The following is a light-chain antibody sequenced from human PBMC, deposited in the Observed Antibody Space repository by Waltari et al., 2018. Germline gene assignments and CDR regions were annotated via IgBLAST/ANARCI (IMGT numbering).Light chain of an antibody. V-gene: IGKV1-8*01. CDR1: EGITSY. CDR2: AAS. Sequence: AIRMTQFLSSFSASTQDRHTITCRANEGITSYLAWYQQKPGKAPKLLIYAASTLHSGVPSRFSGSGSGTDFTLTISCLQSEDFATYYCQQYFSYPLTFGGGTKVEIK. CDR3: QQYFSYPLT. J-gene: IGKJ4*01.